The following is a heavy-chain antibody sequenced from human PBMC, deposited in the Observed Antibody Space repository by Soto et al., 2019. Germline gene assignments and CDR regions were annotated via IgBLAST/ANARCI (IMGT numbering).Heavy chain of an antibody. CDR1: GFTFSSYG. J-gene: IGHJ4*02. D-gene: IGHD6-13*01. CDR2: IWYDGSNK. Sequence: QVQLVESGGGVVQPGRSLRLSCAASGFTFSSYGMHWVRQAPGKGLEWVAVIWYDGSNKYYADSVKGRFTISRDNSKNTLYLQMNSLRAEDTAVYYCARDARQNTGIAAALDYWGQGTLVTVSS. V-gene: IGHV3-33*01. CDR3: ARDARQNTGIAAALDY.